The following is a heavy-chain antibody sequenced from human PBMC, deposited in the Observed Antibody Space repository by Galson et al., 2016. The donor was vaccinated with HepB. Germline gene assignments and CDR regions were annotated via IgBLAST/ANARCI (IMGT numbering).Heavy chain of an antibody. CDR2: INHSGRT. CDR3: ARGLIPRASGSGYTQYCGGTGGCNSLAFDM. D-gene: IGHD2-21*01. J-gene: IGHJ3*02. CDR1: GGSFSGYF. V-gene: IGHV4-34*01. Sequence: SETLSLTCAVSGGSFSGYFWTWIRQSPGKGLEWVGEINHSGRTNYNPSLKSRVTVSVDTSKNQFSLNLTSVTAADTALYYCARGLIPRASGSGYTQYCGGTGGCNSLAFDMWGHGTFVAVSS.